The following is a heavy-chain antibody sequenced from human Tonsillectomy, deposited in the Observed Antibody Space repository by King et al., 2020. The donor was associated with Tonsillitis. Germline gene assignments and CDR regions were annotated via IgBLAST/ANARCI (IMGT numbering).Heavy chain of an antibody. CDR3: AITGRPYNYFYYMDV. CDR2: IFHSGST. V-gene: IGHV4-39*01. Sequence: LQLQESGPGLVKPSETLSLTCSVSGGSINSPFYYWGWIRQPPGRGLEWIGTIFHSGSTYYNPSLKSRITISLDTSKDQFSLNLSSVTAADTATYYCAITGRPYNYFYYMDVWGKGTTVTVSS. CDR1: GGSINSPFYY. J-gene: IGHJ6*03.